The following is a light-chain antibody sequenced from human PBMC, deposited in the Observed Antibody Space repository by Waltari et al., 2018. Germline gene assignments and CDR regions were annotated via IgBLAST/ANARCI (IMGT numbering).Light chain of an antibody. CDR1: SSVIVYFDY. Sequence: QSALTQPAAVSGSPGQSITISCTAASSVIVYFDYVSWYQHHPGQAPKLIIHEVIQRPAGVSNRFSGSKSGNTASLTISGLQADDEADYYCCSYTGGGTLFGGGTRLTVL. J-gene: IGLJ2*01. CDR2: EVI. CDR3: CSYTGGGTL. V-gene: IGLV2-14*01.